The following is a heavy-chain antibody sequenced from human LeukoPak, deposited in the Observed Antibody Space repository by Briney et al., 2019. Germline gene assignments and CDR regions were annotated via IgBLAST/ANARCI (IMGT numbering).Heavy chain of an antibody. CDR1: GGSFSGYF. CDR2: INDSGRT. CDR3: ARGKPYYYGSGSYYTDWFDP. Sequence: SETLSLTCAVYGGSFSGYFWSWIRQPPGKGLEWIGEINDSGRTNYNPSLKSRVTISVDTSKNQFSLKLSSVTAADTAVYYCARGKPYYYGSGSYYTDWFDPWGQGTLVTVSS. D-gene: IGHD3-10*01. V-gene: IGHV4-34*01. J-gene: IGHJ5*02.